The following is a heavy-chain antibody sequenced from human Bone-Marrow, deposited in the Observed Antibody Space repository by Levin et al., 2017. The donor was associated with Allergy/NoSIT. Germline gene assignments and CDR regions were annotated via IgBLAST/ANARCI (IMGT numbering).Heavy chain of an antibody. CDR3: TTEVSGSFFGVMGGYYCDY. J-gene: IGHJ4*02. V-gene: IGHV3-15*01. CDR2: IKSKTDGGTT. D-gene: IGHD1-26*01. CDR1: GFTFSNAW. Sequence: GESLKISCAASGFTFSNAWMSWVRQAPGKGLEWVGRIKSKTDGGTTDYAAPVKVSFTISSDESKNTLYLQMNSLKTEDTAVYYCTTEVSGSFFGVMGGYYCDYSGQGTLVTVSS.